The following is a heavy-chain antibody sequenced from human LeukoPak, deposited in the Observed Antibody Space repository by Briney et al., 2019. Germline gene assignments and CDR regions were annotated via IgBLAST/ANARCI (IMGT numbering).Heavy chain of an antibody. J-gene: IGHJ6*03. D-gene: IGHD1-1*01. CDR3: ARVTGYYYMDV. CDR2: IYDSTT. CDR1: GYPIGSGYY. Sequence: PSETLSLTCAVSGYPIGSGYYWGWIRQPPGKGLEWIGTIYDSTTYYNPPLRSRVTVSIDTSKNQFSLKLSSVTAADTAVYYCARVTGYYYMDVWGKGTTVTVSS. V-gene: IGHV4-38-2*01.